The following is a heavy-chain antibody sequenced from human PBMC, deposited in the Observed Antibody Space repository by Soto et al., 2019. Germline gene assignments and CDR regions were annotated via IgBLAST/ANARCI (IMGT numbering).Heavy chain of an antibody. CDR2: INHSGST. CDR3: ARGGSLIAVAGNTHPNPYYFDY. CDR1: GGSMRSSNYF. V-gene: IGHV4-39*07. D-gene: IGHD6-19*01. Sequence: SETLSLTCSVSGGSMRSSNYFWGWVRQPPGKGLEWIGEINHSGSTNYNPSLKSRVTISVDTSKNQFSLKLSSVTAADTAVYYCARGGSLIAVAGNTHPNPYYFDYWGQGTLVP. J-gene: IGHJ4*02.